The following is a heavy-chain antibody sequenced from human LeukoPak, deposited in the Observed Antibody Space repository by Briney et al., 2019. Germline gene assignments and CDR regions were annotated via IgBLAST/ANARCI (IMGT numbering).Heavy chain of an antibody. CDR2: IYYSVGT. V-gene: IGHV4-59*01. CDR1: GVSIGSDY. Sequence: SETLSLTCTVSGVSIGSDYWSWIRQSPGKGLEWIGYIYYSVGTYYNPSLKSRVTISIDTSKNQFSLKLSSVTAADTAMYYCARGKRYFDYWGQGTLVTVSS. CDR3: ARGKRYFDY. J-gene: IGHJ4*02.